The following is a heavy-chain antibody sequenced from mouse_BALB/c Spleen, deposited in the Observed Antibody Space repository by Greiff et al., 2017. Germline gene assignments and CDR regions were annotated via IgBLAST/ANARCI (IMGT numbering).Heavy chain of an antibody. CDR3: ARKGPGAMDY. J-gene: IGHJ4*01. V-gene: IGHV3-2*02. CDR2: ISYSGST. CDR1: GYSITSDYA. Sequence: EVQLQQSGPGLVKPSQSLSLTCTVTGYSITSDYAWNWIRQFPGNKLEWMGYISYSGSTSYNPSLKSRISITRDTSKNQFFLQLNSVTTEDTATYYCARKGPGAMDYWGQGTSVTVSS.